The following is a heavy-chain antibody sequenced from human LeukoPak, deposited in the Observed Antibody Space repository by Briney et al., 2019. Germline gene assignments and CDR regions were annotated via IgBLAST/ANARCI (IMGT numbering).Heavy chain of an antibody. CDR3: AKGYCSGGSCYGKYYHGMDV. CDR2: ISYEGSSK. CDR1: GFTFSSYG. V-gene: IGHV3-30*18. J-gene: IGHJ6*02. D-gene: IGHD2-15*01. Sequence: PGGSLRLSCAASGFTFSSYGMHWVRRAPGKGLEWVAAISYEGSSKYYADSVKGRFTISRDNSKNTLYLQMNSLRAEDTAVYYCAKGYCSGGSCYGKYYHGMDVWGQGTTVTVSS.